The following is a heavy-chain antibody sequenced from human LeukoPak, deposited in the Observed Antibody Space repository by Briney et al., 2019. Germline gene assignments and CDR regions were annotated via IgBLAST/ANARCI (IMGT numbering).Heavy chain of an antibody. CDR3: ASHYDSSGYYYAY. Sequence: SETLSLTCAVYGGSFSGYYWSWIRQPPGKGLEWIGEINHSGSTNYNPSLKSRVTISVDTSKNQFSLKLSSVTAADTAVYYCASHYDSSGYYYAYWGQGTLVTVSS. V-gene: IGHV4-34*01. D-gene: IGHD3-22*01. CDR2: INHSGST. CDR1: GGSFSGYY. J-gene: IGHJ4*02.